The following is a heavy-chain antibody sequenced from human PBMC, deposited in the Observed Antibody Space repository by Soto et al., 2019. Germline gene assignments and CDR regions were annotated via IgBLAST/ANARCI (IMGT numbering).Heavy chain of an antibody. V-gene: IGHV5-51*01. CDR2: IHPGDSDT. Sequence: LGESLKISCKGSGYSFTSYWIGWVRQLPGKGLEWMGIIHPGDSDTRYSPSFQGPVTMSVDKSISTAYLQWSSLKASDTAMYYCVRHDSSGYYVNWGHGTLVTVSS. J-gene: IGHJ4*01. CDR3: VRHDSSGYYVN. D-gene: IGHD3-22*01. CDR1: GYSFTSYW.